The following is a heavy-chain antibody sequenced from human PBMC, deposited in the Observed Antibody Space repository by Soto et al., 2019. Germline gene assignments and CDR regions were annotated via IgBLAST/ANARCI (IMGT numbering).Heavy chain of an antibody. CDR1: GGSISSGDYY. CDR2: IYYSGST. Sequence: SETLSLTCTVSGGSISSGDYYWSWIRQPPGKGLEWIGYIYYSGSTYYNPSLKSRVTISVDTSKNHFSLKLSSVTAADTAVYYCARDIVLVPFFFGYYGMDVWGQGTTVTVSS. J-gene: IGHJ6*02. D-gene: IGHD2-2*01. CDR3: ARDIVLVPFFFGYYGMDV. V-gene: IGHV4-30-4*01.